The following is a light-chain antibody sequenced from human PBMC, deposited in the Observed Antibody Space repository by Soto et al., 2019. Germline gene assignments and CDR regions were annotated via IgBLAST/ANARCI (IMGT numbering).Light chain of an antibody. CDR1: QSVNSY. CDR2: GAS. Sequence: ETVMTQSPAPPSVSPGEKATLSCRAGQSVNSYLAWYQQKPGQAPRLLIRGASARATGIPARFSGSGSGTEFTLTISSLQSEDFAVYYCQQYNQWPLTFGGGTKVDIK. J-gene: IGKJ4*01. CDR3: QQYNQWPLT. V-gene: IGKV3-15*01.